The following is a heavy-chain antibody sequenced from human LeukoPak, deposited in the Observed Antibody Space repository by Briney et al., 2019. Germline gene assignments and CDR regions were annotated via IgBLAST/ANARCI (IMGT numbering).Heavy chain of an antibody. CDR2: ISYDGSNK. J-gene: IGHJ4*02. CDR3: AGRGIAVAGALTFDY. V-gene: IGHV3-30*03. D-gene: IGHD6-19*01. CDR1: GFTFSKYA. Sequence: HAGGSLRLSCAASGFTFSKYAMHWVRQAPGKWLEWVATISYDGSNKYYADSVKGRFTISRDNSKNTLYLQMNSLRAEDTAVYYCAGRGIAVAGALTFDYWGQGTLVTVSS.